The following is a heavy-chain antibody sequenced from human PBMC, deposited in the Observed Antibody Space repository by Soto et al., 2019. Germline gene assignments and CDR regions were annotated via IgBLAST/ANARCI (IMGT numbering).Heavy chain of an antibody. V-gene: IGHV3-33*01. CDR3: ARETEQQLVRGVDP. CDR1: GFTFSSYG. D-gene: IGHD6-13*01. J-gene: IGHJ5*02. Sequence: GGSLRLSCAASGFTFSSYGMHWVRQAPGKGLEWVAVIWYDGSNKYYADSVKGRFTISRDNSKNTLYLQMNSLRAEDTAVYYCARETEQQLVRGVDPWGQGTLVTVSS. CDR2: IWYDGSNK.